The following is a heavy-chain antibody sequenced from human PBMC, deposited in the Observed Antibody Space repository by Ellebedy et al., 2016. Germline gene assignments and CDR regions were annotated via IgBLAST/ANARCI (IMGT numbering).Heavy chain of an antibody. J-gene: IGHJ5*01. CDR1: GFTFDTYG. D-gene: IGHD3-3*01. CDR3: ARRKTFLSGVAGTITGLDS. CDR2: ISPSGAT. V-gene: IGHV3-48*02. Sequence: GESLKISXAASGFTFDTYGMHWIRQAPGQGPEWISFISPSGATAYGDSVKGRFTVSRDNAKSSLSLEMNSLREEDTAVYFCARRKTFLSGVAGTITGLDSWGHGVLVSVSS.